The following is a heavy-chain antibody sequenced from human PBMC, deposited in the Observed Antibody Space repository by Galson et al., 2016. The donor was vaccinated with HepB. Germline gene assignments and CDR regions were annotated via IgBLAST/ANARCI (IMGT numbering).Heavy chain of an antibody. CDR1: GFTFSGYN. V-gene: IGHV3-48*02. CDR2: ISSGSSAI. Sequence: SLRLSCAASGFTFSGYNMDWVRQAPGKGLEWVSYISSGSSAIYYADSVKGRFTISRDNAKNSLYLQMNSLRDEDTAIYFCARDGNHGYDMDYCCQGTLVTVSS. CDR3: ARDGNHGYDMDY. D-gene: IGHD1-14*01. J-gene: IGHJ4*02.